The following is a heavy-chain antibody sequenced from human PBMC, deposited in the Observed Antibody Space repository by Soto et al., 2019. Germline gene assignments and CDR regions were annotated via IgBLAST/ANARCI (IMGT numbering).Heavy chain of an antibody. Sequence: GGSLRLSCAASGFTFSRYGMHWVCQAPGKGLEWVAVISYDGSNKYYADSVKGRFTISRDNSKNTLYLQMNSLRAEDTAVYYCAKNKWSYNGYFEYWGQGTLVTVSS. D-gene: IGHD1-26*01. J-gene: IGHJ4*02. CDR3: AKNKWSYNGYFEY. CDR2: ISYDGSNK. V-gene: IGHV3-30*18. CDR1: GFTFSRYG.